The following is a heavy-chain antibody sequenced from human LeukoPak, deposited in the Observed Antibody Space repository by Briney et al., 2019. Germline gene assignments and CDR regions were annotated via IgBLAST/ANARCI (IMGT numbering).Heavy chain of an antibody. CDR1: GFAVSSNY. J-gene: IGHJ4*02. D-gene: IGHD3-10*01. Sequence: PGGSLRLSCAASGFAVSSNYMSWVRQAPGKGLEWVSVSYSGGSTYYADSVEGRFTISRDNSKNTLYLQMNSLRAEDTAVYFCARGETYYYGSGSYSVKAPFDYWGQGTLVTVSS. CDR2: SYSGGST. CDR3: ARGETYYYGSGSYSVKAPFDY. V-gene: IGHV3-66*01.